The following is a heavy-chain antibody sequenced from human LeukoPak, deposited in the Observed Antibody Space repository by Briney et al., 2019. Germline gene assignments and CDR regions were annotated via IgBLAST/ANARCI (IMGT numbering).Heavy chain of an antibody. V-gene: IGHV4-39*01. D-gene: IGHD1-1*01. J-gene: IGHJ4*02. CDR2: MYHSGNT. CDR1: GGSISSSDYY. Sequence: PSETLSLTCTVSGGSISSSDYYWGWIRQPPGTGLEWIGSMYHSGNTYYNPSLKSRVTIPVDTSKNRFSLKLSSVTAADTAVYYCARHELRPHCFDSWGQGTLVTVSS. CDR3: ARHELRPHCFDS.